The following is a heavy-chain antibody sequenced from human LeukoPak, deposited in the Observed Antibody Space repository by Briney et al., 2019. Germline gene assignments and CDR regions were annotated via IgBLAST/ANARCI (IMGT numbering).Heavy chain of an antibody. V-gene: IGHV3-21*01. Sequence: PGRSLRLSCAASAFTFSSYSMNCVRQAPGKWLEWVSSISSSSSYIYYADSVKGRFTISRDNAKNSLYLQMNSLRAEDTAVYYCAREGGGTTVSPWYYYYYMDVWGKGTTVTVSS. D-gene: IGHD4-17*01. CDR2: ISSSSSYI. J-gene: IGHJ6*03. CDR3: AREGGGTTVSPWYYYYYMDV. CDR1: AFTFSSYS.